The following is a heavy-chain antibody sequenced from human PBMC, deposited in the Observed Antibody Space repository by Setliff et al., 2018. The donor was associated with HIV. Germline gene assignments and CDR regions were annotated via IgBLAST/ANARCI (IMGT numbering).Heavy chain of an antibody. CDR2: TSGFNGNT. CDR3: ARVPYRSAWFSGGHDAFDI. CDR1: GYSFARYG. D-gene: IGHD6-19*01. Sequence: GASVKVSCKASGYSFARYGLSWVRQAPGQGLEWMGWTSGFNGNTKYAQSFQDRVAMTTETATSTAYMEMRGLRSDDTAVYFCARVPYRSAWFSGGHDAFDIWGQGTMVTVSS. V-gene: IGHV1-18*01. J-gene: IGHJ3*02.